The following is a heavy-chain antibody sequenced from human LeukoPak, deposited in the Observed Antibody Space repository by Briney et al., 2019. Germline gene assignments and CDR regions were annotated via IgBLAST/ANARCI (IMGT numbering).Heavy chain of an antibody. CDR1: GGTSSSYA. CDR3: ARDPIAAAGKLD. Sequence: GASVKVSCKASGGTSSSYAISWVRQAPGQGLEWMGGIIPIFGTANYAQKFQGRVTITADESTSTAYMELSSLRSEDTAVYYCARDPIAAAGKLDWGQGTLVTVSS. D-gene: IGHD6-13*01. V-gene: IGHV1-69*13. J-gene: IGHJ4*02. CDR2: IIPIFGTA.